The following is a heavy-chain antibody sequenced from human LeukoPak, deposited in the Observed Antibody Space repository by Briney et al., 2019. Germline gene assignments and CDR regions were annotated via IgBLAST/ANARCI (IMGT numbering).Heavy chain of an antibody. V-gene: IGHV4-59*08. Sequence: ASETLSLTCTVSGGSISPYYWSWIRRPPGKGREWIGYIYYSGSTDYNPSLKSRVTISVDTSKNQFSLKLTSVTAADTAAYYCARHAQFQLFRGYYFYMDVWGKGTTVTVSS. CDR3: ARHAQFQLFRGYYFYMDV. D-gene: IGHD2-2*01. J-gene: IGHJ6*03. CDR1: GGSISPYY. CDR2: IYYSGST.